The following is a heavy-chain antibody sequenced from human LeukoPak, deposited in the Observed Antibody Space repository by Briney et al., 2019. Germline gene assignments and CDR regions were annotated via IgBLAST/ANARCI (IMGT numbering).Heavy chain of an antibody. CDR1: GFTFSSYW. CDR3: ARVRYDSSGTYYFDY. Sequence: GGSLRLSCAASGFTFSSYWMSWVRQAPGKGLEWVANIKQDGSEKYYVDSVKGRFTISRDNAKNTLYLQMNSLRAEDTAVYYCARVRYDSSGTYYFDYWGQGTLVTVSS. V-gene: IGHV3-7*01. CDR2: IKQDGSEK. J-gene: IGHJ4*02. D-gene: IGHD3-22*01.